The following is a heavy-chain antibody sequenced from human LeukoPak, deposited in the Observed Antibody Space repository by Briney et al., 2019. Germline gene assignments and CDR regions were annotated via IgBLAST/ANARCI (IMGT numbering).Heavy chain of an antibody. CDR1: GLTFSRYS. V-gene: IGHV3-7*03. CDR3: SKKGQNEDYGKPD. Sequence: GGSLRLSCAASGLTFSRYSMTWVRQAPGKGLEWVATIKQNGNEKYYVASVEGRFTISRDNAKNSLFLQMDRLRAEDTAVYYCSKKGQNEDYGKPDWGQGTLVTVSS. CDR2: IKQNGNEK. D-gene: IGHD4-17*01. J-gene: IGHJ4*02.